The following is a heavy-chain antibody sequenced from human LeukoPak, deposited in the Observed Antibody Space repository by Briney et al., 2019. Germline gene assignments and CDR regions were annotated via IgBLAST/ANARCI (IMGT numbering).Heavy chain of an antibody. CDR3: ARQPRAGSSWHIDY. CDR2: ISADNGNT. D-gene: IGHD6-13*01. J-gene: IGHJ4*02. Sequence: GASVTVSCKPSGYTFTNYGISWVRQAPRQALEWMGWISADNGNTNYAQKLQGRVTMTTDTSTTSAYMELRSLRSDDTAVYYCARQPRAGSSWHIDYWGQGTLVTVSS. V-gene: IGHV1-18*01. CDR1: GYTFTNYG.